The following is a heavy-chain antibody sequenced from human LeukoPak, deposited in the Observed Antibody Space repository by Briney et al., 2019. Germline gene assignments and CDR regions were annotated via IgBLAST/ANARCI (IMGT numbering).Heavy chain of an antibody. CDR3: ARGLGVATITLDY. V-gene: IGHV4-34*01. CDR2: INHSGST. Sequence: SETLSLTCAVYGGSFSGYYWSWIRQPPGKGLEWIGEINHSGSTNYNPSLKSRVTISVDTSKNQFSLKLSSVTAADTAVYYCARGLGVATITLDYWGQGTLVTVSS. CDR1: GGSFSGYY. J-gene: IGHJ4*02. D-gene: IGHD5-24*01.